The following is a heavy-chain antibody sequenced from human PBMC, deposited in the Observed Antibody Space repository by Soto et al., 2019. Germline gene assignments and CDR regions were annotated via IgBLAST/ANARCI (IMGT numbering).Heavy chain of an antibody. D-gene: IGHD3-22*01. CDR2: ISAYNGNT. J-gene: IGHJ4*02. CDR1: GYTFTSYG. Sequence: ASVKVSCKASGYTFTSYGISWVRQAPGQGLQWMGWISAYNGNTNYAQKLQGSVTMTTDTSTRTAYMELRSLRSEDTAVYYCAIGLYYYDSSGYWPVNYWGQGTLVTVSS. CDR3: AIGLYYYDSSGYWPVNY. V-gene: IGHV1-18*01.